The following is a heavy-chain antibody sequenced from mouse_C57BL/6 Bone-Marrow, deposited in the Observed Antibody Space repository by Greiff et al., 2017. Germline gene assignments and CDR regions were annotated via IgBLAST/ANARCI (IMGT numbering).Heavy chain of an antibody. CDR1: GYSITSDY. CDR2: ISYSGST. Sequence: EVKLVESGPGLAKPSQTLSLTCSVTGYSITSDYWNWIRKFPGNKLEYMGYISYSGSTYYNTSLKSRISITRDTSKNQYYLQVNSVTTEDTATYYCARSDSTYGSSPFFAYWGQGTLVTVSA. J-gene: IGHJ3*01. V-gene: IGHV3-8*01. D-gene: IGHD1-1*01. CDR3: ARSDSTYGSSPFFAY.